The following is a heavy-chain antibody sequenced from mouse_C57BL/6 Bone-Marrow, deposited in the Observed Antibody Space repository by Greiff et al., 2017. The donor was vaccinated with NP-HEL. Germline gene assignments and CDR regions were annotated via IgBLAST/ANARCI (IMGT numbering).Heavy chain of an antibody. Sequence: EVKLVESGGGLVKPGGSLKLSCAASGFTFSSYAMSWVRQTPEKRLEWVATISDGGSYTYSPDNVKGRFPISRDNAKNNLYLQMSHLKSEDTAMYYCARDGILRSLFDYWGQGTTLTVSS. D-gene: IGHD1-1*01. CDR1: GFTFSSYA. J-gene: IGHJ2*01. CDR2: ISDGGSYT. V-gene: IGHV5-4*01. CDR3: ARDGILRSLFDY.